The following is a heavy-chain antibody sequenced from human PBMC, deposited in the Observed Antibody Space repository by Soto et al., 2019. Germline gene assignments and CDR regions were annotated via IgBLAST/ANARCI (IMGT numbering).Heavy chain of an antibody. CDR2: IKQDGSEK. J-gene: IGHJ4*02. V-gene: IGHV3-7*05. Sequence: PGGSLRLSCAASGFTFSSYWMSWVRQAPGKGLEWVANIKQDGSEKYYVDSVKGRFTISRDNAKNSLYLQMNSLRAEDTAVYYCARDHVVVVAATAIFDYWGQVTLVTVSS. CDR3: ARDHVVVVAATAIFDY. D-gene: IGHD2-15*01. CDR1: GFTFSSYW.